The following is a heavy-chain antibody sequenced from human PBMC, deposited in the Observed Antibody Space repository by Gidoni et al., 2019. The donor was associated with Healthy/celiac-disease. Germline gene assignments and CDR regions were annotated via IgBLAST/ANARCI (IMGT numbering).Heavy chain of an antibody. V-gene: IGHV3-30-3*01. Sequence: QVQLVESGGGVVQPGRSLRLSCAASGLTFRIYAMHWVRQGPGKELEWVAVISYDGSNKYYADSVKGRFTISRDNSKNTLYLQMNSLRAEDTAVYYCARIWSGYGDNDYWGQGTLVTVSS. CDR2: ISYDGSNK. CDR1: GLTFRIYA. D-gene: IGHD3-3*01. CDR3: ARIWSGYGDNDY. J-gene: IGHJ4*02.